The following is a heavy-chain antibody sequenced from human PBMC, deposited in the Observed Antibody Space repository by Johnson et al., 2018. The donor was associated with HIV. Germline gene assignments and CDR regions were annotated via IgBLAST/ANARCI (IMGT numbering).Heavy chain of an antibody. CDR1: GFTFSDYY. J-gene: IGHJ3*02. D-gene: IGHD6-6*01. V-gene: IGHV3-11*04. CDR2: SSSSGSTI. Sequence: QVQLVESGGGLVKPGGSLRLSCAASGFTFSDYYMSWIRQAPGKGLEWVSYSSSSGSTIYYADSVQGRFTISRDNAKNSLYLQMNSLRAEDTAVYYCARPDSSSARAHDAFDIWGQGTMVTVSS. CDR3: ARPDSSSARAHDAFDI.